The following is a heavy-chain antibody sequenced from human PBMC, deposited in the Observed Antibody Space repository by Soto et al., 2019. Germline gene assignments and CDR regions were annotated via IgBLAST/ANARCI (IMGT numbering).Heavy chain of an antibody. J-gene: IGHJ4*02. CDR2: ISYDGSNK. Sequence: PGGSLRLSCAASGFTFSSYGMHWVRQAPGKGLEWVAVISYDGSNKYYADSVKGRFTISRDNSENTLYLQMNSLRAEDTAVYYCAKDWRPGGITGTMYYFDYWGQGTLVTVSS. CDR1: GFTFSSYG. V-gene: IGHV3-30*18. D-gene: IGHD1-20*01. CDR3: AKDWRPGGITGTMYYFDY.